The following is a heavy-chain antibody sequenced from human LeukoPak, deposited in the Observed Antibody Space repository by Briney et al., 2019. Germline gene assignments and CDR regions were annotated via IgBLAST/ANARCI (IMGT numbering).Heavy chain of an antibody. CDR2: IYYSGST. J-gene: IGHJ4*02. D-gene: IGHD6-19*01. CDR3: ARVYSSGWYLFDY. V-gene: IGHV4-39*01. CDR1: GGSISSSSYY. Sequence: PSETLSLTCTVSGGSISSSSYYWGWIRQPPGKGLEWIGSIYYSGSTYYNPSLKSRVTISVDTSKNQFSLKLSSVTAADTAVYYCARVYSSGWYLFDYWGQGTLVTVSS.